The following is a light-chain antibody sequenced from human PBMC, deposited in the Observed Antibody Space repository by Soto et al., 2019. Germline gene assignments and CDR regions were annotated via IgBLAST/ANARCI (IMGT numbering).Light chain of an antibody. CDR1: NIGSKS. V-gene: IGLV3-21*04. CDR2: YDS. Sequence: SYELTQPPSVSVAPGKTARITCGGNNIGSKSVHWYPQKPGQAPVLVIYYDSDRPSGIPERFSGSNSGDTATLTISSVEAADEVDEYFQLGDSSRQHHVFGT. J-gene: IGLJ1*01. CDR3: QLGDSSRQHHV.